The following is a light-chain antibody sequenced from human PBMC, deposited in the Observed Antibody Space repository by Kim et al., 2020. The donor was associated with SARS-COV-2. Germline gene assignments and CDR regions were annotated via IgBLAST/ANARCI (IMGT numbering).Light chain of an antibody. CDR2: RAS. Sequence: DIQMTQSHSTLSASVGDRVTITCRASQSISNWLAWYQQKPGKAPKPLIYRASSLESGVPSRFSGRGSGTEFTLTISSLQPDDFATYFYEQYENYPHTFGQGTKLEI. CDR1: QSISNW. J-gene: IGKJ2*01. CDR3: EQYENYPHT. V-gene: IGKV1-5*03.